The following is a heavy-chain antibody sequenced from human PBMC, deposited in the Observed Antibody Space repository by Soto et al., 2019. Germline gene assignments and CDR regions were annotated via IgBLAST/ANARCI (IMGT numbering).Heavy chain of an antibody. CDR2: IYYSGST. CDR1: GGSISSGDYY. D-gene: IGHD5-12*01. CDR3: ARGYSGYDFRLDY. J-gene: IGHJ4*02. V-gene: IGHV4-30-4*01. Sequence: KPSETLSLTCTVSGGSISSGDYYWSWIRQPPGKGLEWIGYIYYSGSTYYNPSLKSRVTISVDTSENQFSLKLSSVTAADTAVYYCARGYSGYDFRLDYWGQGTLVTVSS.